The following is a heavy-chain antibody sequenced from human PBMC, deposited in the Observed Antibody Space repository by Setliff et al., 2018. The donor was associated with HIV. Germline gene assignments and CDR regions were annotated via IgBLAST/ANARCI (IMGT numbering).Heavy chain of an antibody. Sequence: SETLSLTCTVSGGSISSYYWSWIRQHPGKGLEWIGYIYDSGNTYYNPSLKSRITISVDTSKNQFSLKLSSVTAADTAVYYCARGERRIAAPIDYWGQGTLVTVSS. V-gene: IGHV4-59*06. D-gene: IGHD6-6*01. CDR1: GGSISSYY. CDR3: ARGERRIAAPIDY. CDR2: IYDSGNT. J-gene: IGHJ4*02.